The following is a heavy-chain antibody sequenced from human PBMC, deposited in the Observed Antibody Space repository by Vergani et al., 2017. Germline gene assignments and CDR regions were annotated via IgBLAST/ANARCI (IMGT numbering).Heavy chain of an antibody. CDR2: IWYDGSNK. Sequence: QVQLVESGGGVVQPGRSLRLSCAASGFRFSSYGMNWVRQAPGKGLEWVAVIWYDGSNKYYADSVKGRFTISRDNSQNTVNLQMNSLRVDDTAVYYCARGGRGDHGDFWSRLGPWGQGTRVIVSS. J-gene: IGHJ5*02. CDR3: ARGGRGDHGDFWSRLGP. V-gene: IGHV3-33*01. D-gene: IGHD3-3*01. CDR1: GFRFSSYG.